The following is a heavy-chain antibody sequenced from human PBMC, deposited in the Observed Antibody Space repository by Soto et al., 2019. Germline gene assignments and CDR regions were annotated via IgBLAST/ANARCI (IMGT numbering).Heavy chain of an antibody. J-gene: IGHJ4*02. D-gene: IGHD5-18*01. CDR1: GVSVRSGNYF. V-gene: IGHV4-61*01. CDR2: IDYSGST. Sequence: QVQLQESGPGLVKPSETLSLTCTVSGVSVRSGNYFWSWLRQAPGKGLQWIGYIDYSGSTNYNPSLKSRVTISIDTSNNQFSLKLNSVTTADTAVYFCARERRSYGYFDSWGQGTLVTVSS. CDR3: ARERRSYGYFDS.